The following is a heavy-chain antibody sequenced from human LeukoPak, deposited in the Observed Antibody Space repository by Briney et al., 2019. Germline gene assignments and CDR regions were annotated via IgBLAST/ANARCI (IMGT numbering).Heavy chain of an antibody. V-gene: IGHV4-59*01. CDR3: ARERGYYDSSGYLFDY. D-gene: IGHD3-22*01. CDR2: IYYRGST. J-gene: IGHJ4*02. CDR1: GGSINSNY. Sequence: AETLSLTCSVSGGSINSNYWSWIRQSPGKGLEWIGYIYYRGSTNYNPSLKSRVTMSVDTSKNQFSLKLSSVTAADTAVYYCARERGYYDSSGYLFDYWGQGTLVTVSS.